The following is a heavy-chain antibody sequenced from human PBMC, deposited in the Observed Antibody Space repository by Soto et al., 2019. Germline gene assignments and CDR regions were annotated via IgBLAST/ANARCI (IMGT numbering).Heavy chain of an antibody. Sequence: QLQLQESGPGLVKPSETLSLTCTVSGGSISSSSYYWGWIRQPPGKGLEWIGSIYYSGSTYYNPSLKSRVTISVDTSKNQFSLKLSSVTAADTAVYYCARHGEHYDILTGYPGTVWYFDLWGRGTLVTVSS. CDR3: ARHGEHYDILTGYPGTVWYFDL. CDR2: IYYSGST. J-gene: IGHJ2*01. D-gene: IGHD3-9*01. V-gene: IGHV4-39*01. CDR1: GGSISSSSYY.